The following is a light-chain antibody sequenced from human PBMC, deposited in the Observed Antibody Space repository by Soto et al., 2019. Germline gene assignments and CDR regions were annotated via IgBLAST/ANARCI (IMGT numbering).Light chain of an antibody. V-gene: IGKV3-15*01. CDR1: QGVTTN. CDR2: GAS. J-gene: IGKJ4*01. Sequence: EIVMTQSPATLSVSPGERATLSCRASQGVTTNLAWYQQKPGQAPRLLIYGASTRATGIPARFGGSGSGTEFTLTISSLQSEDFAVYYCQQYNTWPLTFGGGTKVEIK. CDR3: QQYNTWPLT.